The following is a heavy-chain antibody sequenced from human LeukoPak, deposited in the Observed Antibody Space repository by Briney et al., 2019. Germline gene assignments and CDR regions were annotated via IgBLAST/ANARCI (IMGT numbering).Heavy chain of an antibody. CDR3: ARHFGDYSRRGFDP. V-gene: IGHV4-39*01. J-gene: IGHJ5*02. Sequence: WVRQPPGKGLEWIGSIYYSGSTYYNPSLKSRVTISVDTSKNQFSLKLSSVTAADTAVYYCARHFGDYSRRGFDPWGQGTLVTVSS. D-gene: IGHD4-11*01. CDR2: IYYSGST.